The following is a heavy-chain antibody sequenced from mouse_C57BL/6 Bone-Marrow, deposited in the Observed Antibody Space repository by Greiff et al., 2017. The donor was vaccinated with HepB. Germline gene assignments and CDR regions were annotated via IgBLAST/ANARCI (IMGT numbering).Heavy chain of an antibody. V-gene: IGHV1-7*01. D-gene: IGHD1-1*02. Sequence: QVQLKQSGAELVKPGASVRLSCKASGYTFTTYWMHWVKQRPGQGLDWIGYINPGSGYTKYNQKFKDKATLTADKSSSTSYMQLSSLTYEDSAVYFCARDYGGYGCSYEGRGTGVTVSA. CDR2: INPGSGYT. CDR3: ARDYGGYGCSY. J-gene: IGHJ3*01. CDR1: GYTFTTYW.